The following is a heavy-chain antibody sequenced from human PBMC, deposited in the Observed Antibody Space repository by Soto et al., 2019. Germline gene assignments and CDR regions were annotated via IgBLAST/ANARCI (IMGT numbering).Heavy chain of an antibody. CDR3: ARESEDLTSNFVY. Sequence: EVQLVESGGGLVQPGGSLRLSCAASGFTFTRYSMNWVRQAPGKGLEWVSSISSTTNYIYYGDSMKGRFTISRDNAKNSLYLEMNSLRAEDTAVYYCARESEDLTSNFVYWGQGTLVTVSS. D-gene: IGHD2-15*01. CDR1: GFTFTRYS. V-gene: IGHV3-21*06. J-gene: IGHJ4*02. CDR2: ISSTTNYI.